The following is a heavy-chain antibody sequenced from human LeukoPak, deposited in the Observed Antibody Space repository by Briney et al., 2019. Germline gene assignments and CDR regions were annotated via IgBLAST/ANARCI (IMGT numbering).Heavy chain of an antibody. CDR1: GGSISSHY. V-gene: IGHV4-59*11. CDR2: IYYSGST. D-gene: IGHD4/OR15-4a*01. J-gene: IGHJ6*02. Sequence: SETLSLTCTVSGGSISSHYWNWIRQPPGKGLEWIGYIYYSGSTNYNPSLKSRVTISVDTSKNQFSLKLNSVTAADTAVYYCAREDPQTKVPEGMDVWGQGTTVTVSS. CDR3: AREDPQTKVPEGMDV.